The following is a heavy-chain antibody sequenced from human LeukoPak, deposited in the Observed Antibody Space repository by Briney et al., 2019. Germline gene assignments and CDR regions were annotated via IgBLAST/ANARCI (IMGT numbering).Heavy chain of an antibody. D-gene: IGHD5-18*01. Sequence: SETLSLTCTVSGGSISSYYWTWIRQPAGKGLEYLGRIHASGNTYYNPSLNSRVAISIDTSKNQFSLKVSSVAAADTAVYYCARDLGYGYCFYYYLDVWGKGTTVTVSS. CDR3: ARDLGYGYCFYYYLDV. J-gene: IGHJ6*03. V-gene: IGHV4-4*07. CDR1: GGSISSYY. CDR2: IHASGNT.